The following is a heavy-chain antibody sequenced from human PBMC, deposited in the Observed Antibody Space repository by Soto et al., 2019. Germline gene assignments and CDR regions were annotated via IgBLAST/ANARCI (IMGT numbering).Heavy chain of an antibody. CDR3: ARPVFYGAVYYYGMDV. CDR1: GFTFSSYA. CDR2: IYSGGST. V-gene: IGHV3-30*14. Sequence: QVQLVESGGGVVQPGRSLRLSCAASGFTFSSYAMHWVRQAPGKGLEWVAVIYSGGSTYYADSVKGRFTISRDNSKNTLYLQMNSLRAEDTAVYYCARPVFYGAVYYYGMDVWGQGTTVTVSS. D-gene: IGHD4-17*01. J-gene: IGHJ6*02.